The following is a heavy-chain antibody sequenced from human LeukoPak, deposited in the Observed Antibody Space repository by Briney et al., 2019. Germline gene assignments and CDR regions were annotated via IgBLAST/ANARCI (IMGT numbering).Heavy chain of an antibody. CDR3: ATQRVTMVRGVILFDY. Sequence: ASVKVSCKVSGYTLTELSMHWVRQAPGKGLEWMGGFDPEDGETIYAQKFQGRVTMTEDTSTDTAYMELSSLRSEDTAVYYCATQRVTMVRGVILFDYWRQGTLVTVSS. D-gene: IGHD3-10*01. CDR2: FDPEDGET. CDR1: GYTLTELS. V-gene: IGHV1-24*01. J-gene: IGHJ4*02.